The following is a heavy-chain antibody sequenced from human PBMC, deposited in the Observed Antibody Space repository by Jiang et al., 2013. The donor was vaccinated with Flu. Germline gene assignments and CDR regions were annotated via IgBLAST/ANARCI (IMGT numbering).Heavy chain of an antibody. V-gene: IGHV4-4*02. D-gene: IGHD6-13*01. Sequence: CAVSGDSLSSNNWWAWVRQPPGKGLEWIGEIYYRGSTNYSPSLKRRVTISVDTSKNQVSLKLSSVTAADTALYYCARVSSTSSYGDYYQYLDVWGKGTAVSVSS. CDR2: IYYRGST. J-gene: IGHJ6*03. CDR3: ARVSSTSSYGDYYQYLDV. CDR1: GDSLSSNNW.